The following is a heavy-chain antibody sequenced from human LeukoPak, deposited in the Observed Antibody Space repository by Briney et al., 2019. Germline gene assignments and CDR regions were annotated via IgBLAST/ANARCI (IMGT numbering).Heavy chain of an antibody. J-gene: IGHJ4*02. CDR2: ISYDGSNK. CDR1: GFTFSTYG. CDR3: AREIVSSTCFDY. Sequence: GGSLRLSCAASGFTFSTYGMHWVRQAPGKGLEWVAVISYDGSNKYYADSVKGRFTISRDNSKNTLYLQMNSLRAEDTAVYYCAREIVSSTCFDYWGQGALVTVSS. V-gene: IGHV3-30*03. D-gene: IGHD2-2*01.